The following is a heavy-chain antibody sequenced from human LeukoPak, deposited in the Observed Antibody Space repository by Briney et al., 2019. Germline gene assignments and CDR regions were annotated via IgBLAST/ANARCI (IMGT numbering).Heavy chain of an antibody. CDR3: ARIAMVRGIIIDAFDN. CDR1: GFTFSSYV. J-gene: IGHJ3*02. V-gene: IGHV3-21*01. D-gene: IGHD3-10*01. Sequence: GGSLRLSCAASGFTFSSYVMSWVRQAPGKGLEWVSSISSSSSYIYYADSVKGRLTISRDNAKNSLSLQMNSLRAEDTAVYYCARIAMVRGIIIDAFDNWGQGTMVTVSS. CDR2: ISSSSSYI.